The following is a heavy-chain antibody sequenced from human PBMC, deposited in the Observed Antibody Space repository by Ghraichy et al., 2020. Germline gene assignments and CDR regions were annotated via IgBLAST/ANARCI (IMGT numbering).Heavy chain of an antibody. V-gene: IGHV3-33*01. Sequence: GGSLRLSCAASGFTFSSFGMHWVRQAPGKGLEWVAVIWFDGSNTYYADSVKGRFTISRDNSKNTLYLQMNSLRAEDTAVYYCARIGDSISSAPRYYYYGTDVWGQGTKVTVSS. CDR3: ARIGDSISSAPRYYYYGTDV. J-gene: IGHJ6*02. CDR1: GFTFSSFG. D-gene: IGHD6-6*01. CDR2: IWFDGSNT.